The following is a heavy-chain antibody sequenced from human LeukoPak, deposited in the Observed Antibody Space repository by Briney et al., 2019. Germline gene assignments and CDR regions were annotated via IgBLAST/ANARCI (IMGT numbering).Heavy chain of an antibody. CDR2: ITGSGDTT. Sequence: PGGSLRLSCAASGFIFRNYAMSWVRQAPGKGLEWVSAITGSGDTTYYADSVKGRFTISRDNAKNSLYLQMNSLRAEDTAVYYCARDQNIVVVPAAISGYYYYGMDVWGKGTTVTVSS. J-gene: IGHJ6*04. D-gene: IGHD2-2*02. V-gene: IGHV3-23*01. CDR1: GFIFRNYA. CDR3: ARDQNIVVVPAAISGYYYYGMDV.